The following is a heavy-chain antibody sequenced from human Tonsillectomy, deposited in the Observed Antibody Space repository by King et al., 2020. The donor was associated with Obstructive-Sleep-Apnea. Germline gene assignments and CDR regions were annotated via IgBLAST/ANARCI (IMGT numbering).Heavy chain of an antibody. CDR2: TRNKANSSTT. CDR1: GFTFSDQY. CDR3: ARGKVGAGFDC. Sequence: VQLVESGGGLVQPGGSLRLSCAASGFTFSDQYMEWVRQAPGKGLDWVVRTRNKANSSTTEYAAFVKCRFTNSRGDLKNSLYLQMNSLKTEDTAVYYCARGKVGAGFDCWGQGTLVTVSS. V-gene: IGHV3-72*01. D-gene: IGHD1-26*01. J-gene: IGHJ4*02.